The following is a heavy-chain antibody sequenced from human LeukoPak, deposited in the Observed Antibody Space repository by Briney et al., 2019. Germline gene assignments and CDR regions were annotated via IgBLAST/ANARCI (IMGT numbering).Heavy chain of an antibody. Sequence: PGRSLRLSCAASGFTFSSYAMSWVRQAPGKGLEWVSAISGSGGSTYYADSVKGRFTISRDNSKNTLYLQMNSLRAEDTAVYYCAKGGSSSWFYFDYWGQGTLVTVSS. J-gene: IGHJ4*02. V-gene: IGHV3-23*01. CDR2: ISGSGGST. CDR1: GFTFSSYA. D-gene: IGHD6-13*01. CDR3: AKGGSSSWFYFDY.